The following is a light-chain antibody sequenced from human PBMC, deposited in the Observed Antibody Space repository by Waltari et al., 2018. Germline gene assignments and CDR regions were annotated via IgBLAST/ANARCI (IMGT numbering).Light chain of an antibody. CDR3: QQYNSWPWT. CDR1: QSVNIN. CDR2: GAS. J-gene: IGKJ1*01. V-gene: IGKV3-15*01. Sequence: EKVMTQSPATLSVSPGERATLSCRASQSVNINLAWYQQKPAQVPRLLIYGASTRATGIPARFSGSGSGTEFTLTISSLQSEDFATYYCQQYNSWPWTFGQGTKVEIK.